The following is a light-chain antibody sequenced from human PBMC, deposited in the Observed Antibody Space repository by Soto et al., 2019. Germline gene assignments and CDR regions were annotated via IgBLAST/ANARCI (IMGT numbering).Light chain of an antibody. J-gene: IGLJ1*01. Sequence: QSVLPQPPSVSGAPGQRVPVSCTGSSSNIGGGYDVHWYQQLPGTAPKLLIYNNNNRPSGVPDRFSGSKSGTSASLAITGLQAEDEADYYCQSYDSGLSGYVFGAGTKVTVL. V-gene: IGLV1-40*01. CDR2: NNN. CDR1: SSNIGGGYD. CDR3: QSYDSGLSGYV.